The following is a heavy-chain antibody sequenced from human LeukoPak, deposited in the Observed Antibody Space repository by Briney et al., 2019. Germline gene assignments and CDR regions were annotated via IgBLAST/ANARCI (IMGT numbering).Heavy chain of an antibody. D-gene: IGHD3-9*01. V-gene: IGHV3-23*01. J-gene: IGHJ3*02. CDR1: GFTFSSYA. CDR3: AKVGSYDILTGYVLDAFDI. CDR2: ISGSGGST. Sequence: PGGSLRLSCAASGFTFSSYAMSWVRQAPGKGLEWVSAISGSGGSTYYADSVKGRFTISRDNSKNTLYLQMNSLRAEDTAVYYCAKVGSYDILTGYVLDAFDIWGQGTMVTVSS.